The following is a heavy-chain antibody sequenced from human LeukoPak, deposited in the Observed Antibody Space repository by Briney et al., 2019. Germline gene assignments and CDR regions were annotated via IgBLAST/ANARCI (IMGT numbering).Heavy chain of an antibody. CDR1: GGSISSYY. CDR2: IYYSGST. Sequence: KPSETLSLTCTVSGGSISSYYWSWIRQPPGKGLEWIGHIYYSGSTNYNPSLKSRVTISVDTSKNQFSLKLSSVTAADTAAYYCAASRDGYPFDYWGQGTLVTVSS. V-gene: IGHV4-59*08. D-gene: IGHD5-24*01. J-gene: IGHJ4*02. CDR3: AASRDGYPFDY.